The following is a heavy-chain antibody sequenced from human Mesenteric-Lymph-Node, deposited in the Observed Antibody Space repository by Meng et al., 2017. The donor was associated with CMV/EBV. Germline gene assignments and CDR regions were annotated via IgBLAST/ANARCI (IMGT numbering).Heavy chain of an antibody. D-gene: IGHD2-15*01. Sequence: GGSLRLSCAASGFTFSSYGMHWVRQAPGKGLEWVAFIRYDGSNKYYADSVKGRFTISRDNSKNTLYLQMNSLRAEDTAVYYCAKLPGYCSGGSCYGGDYWGQGTLVTVSS. CDR2: IRYDGSNK. J-gene: IGHJ4*02. CDR3: AKLPGYCSGGSCYGGDY. CDR1: GFTFSSYG. V-gene: IGHV3-30*02.